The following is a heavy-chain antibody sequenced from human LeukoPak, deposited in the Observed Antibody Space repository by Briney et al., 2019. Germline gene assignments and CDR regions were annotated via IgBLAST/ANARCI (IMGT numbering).Heavy chain of an antibody. CDR2: IYYSGST. D-gene: IGHD3-10*01. Sequence: SETLSLTCTVSGGSISSYYWSWIRQPPGKGLEWIGYIYYSGSTNYNPSLKSRVTISVDTSKNQFSLKLSSVTAADTAVYYCARGGGYYGSGYDYYYMDVWGKGTTVTVSS. CDR1: GGSISSYY. J-gene: IGHJ6*03. CDR3: ARGGGYYGSGYDYYYMDV. V-gene: IGHV4-59*01.